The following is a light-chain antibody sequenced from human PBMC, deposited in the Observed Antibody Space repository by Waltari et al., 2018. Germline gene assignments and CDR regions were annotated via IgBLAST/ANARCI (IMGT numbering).Light chain of an antibody. CDR2: GAS. V-gene: IGKV3-20*01. CDR3: QHHVSLPAT. Sequence: EIVLTHYPGTLSLSPGERATPSCRASQIVSRYLAWYQQKPGQAPRLLIYGASTRATGIPDRFSGSGSGTDFSLTISRLEPEDFAVYFCQHHVSLPATFGQGTKVEIK. CDR1: QIVSRY. J-gene: IGKJ1*01.